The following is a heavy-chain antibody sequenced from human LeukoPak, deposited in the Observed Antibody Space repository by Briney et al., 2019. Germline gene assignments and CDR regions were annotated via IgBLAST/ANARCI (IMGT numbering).Heavy chain of an antibody. Sequence: GGSLRLACAASGFIFSSYNMNWVRQAPGKGLEWVSSISTSSSYIYYADSVKGRFTISRDNAKNSLYLQMNSLRGEDTAVYYCARVLGYYYDSRGHDYWGQGTLVTVSS. V-gene: IGHV3-21*01. J-gene: IGHJ4*02. CDR2: ISTSSSYI. D-gene: IGHD3-22*01. CDR1: GFIFSSYN. CDR3: ARVLGYYYDSRGHDY.